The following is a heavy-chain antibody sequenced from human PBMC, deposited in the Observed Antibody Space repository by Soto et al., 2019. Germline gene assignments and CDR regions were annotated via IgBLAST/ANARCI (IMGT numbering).Heavy chain of an antibody. J-gene: IGHJ4*02. CDR2: IDPSDSYT. CDR3: ARQFTVVTPFDY. Sequence: GESLKISCNGSGYSFTIYWISWVRQMPGKGLEWMGRIDPSDSYTNYSPSFQGHVTISADKSISTAYLQWSSLKASDTAMYYCARQFTVVTPFDYWGQGTLVTVSS. D-gene: IGHD2-21*02. V-gene: IGHV5-10-1*01. CDR1: GYSFTIYW.